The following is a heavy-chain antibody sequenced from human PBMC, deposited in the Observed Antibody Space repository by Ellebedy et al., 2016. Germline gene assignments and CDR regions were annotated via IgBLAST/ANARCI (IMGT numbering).Heavy chain of an antibody. J-gene: IGHJ4*02. CDR2: IYYSGST. CDR1: GGSISSSSYY. Sequence: SETLSLXXTVSGGSISSSSYYWGWIRQPPGKGLEWIGSIYYSGSTYYNPSLKSRVTISVDTSKNQFSLKLSSVTAADTAVYYCASGGGYYDSSGYYRYWGQGTLVTVSS. V-gene: IGHV4-39*07. CDR3: ASGGGYYDSSGYYRY. D-gene: IGHD3-22*01.